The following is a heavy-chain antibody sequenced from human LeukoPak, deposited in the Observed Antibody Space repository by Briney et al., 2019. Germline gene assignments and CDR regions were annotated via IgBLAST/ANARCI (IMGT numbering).Heavy chain of an antibody. CDR2: LIVYNDNT. Sequence: GAPVKVSCKASGYTFYSYGNRWVRQAPGQGLEWMAWLIVYNDNTRYAQNFQGRVTLTTDKSTSTAYMELRSLKSDDTATYYCVRDGRFEYSHFYYFDYWGQGTQVTVSS. V-gene: IGHV1-18*01. CDR3: VRDGRFEYSHFYYFDY. CDR1: GYTFYSYG. D-gene: IGHD5-12*01. J-gene: IGHJ4*02.